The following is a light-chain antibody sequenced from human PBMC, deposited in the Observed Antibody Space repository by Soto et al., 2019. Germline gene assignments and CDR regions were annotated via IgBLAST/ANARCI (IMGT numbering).Light chain of an antibody. CDR1: SSNIGINT. CDR2: SNN. CDR3: AAWDDSRSGNYV. J-gene: IGLJ1*01. Sequence: QPVLTQPPSASGTPGQRVTISCSGSSSNIGINTVNWFQHLPGTAPKLLIYSNNQRPSGVPDRFSGSKSGTSASLAISGLQSEDEADYYCAAWDDSRSGNYVFGTGTKVTVL. V-gene: IGLV1-44*01.